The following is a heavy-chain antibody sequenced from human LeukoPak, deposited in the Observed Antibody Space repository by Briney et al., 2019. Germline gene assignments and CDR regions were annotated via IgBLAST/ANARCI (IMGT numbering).Heavy chain of an antibody. CDR3: ARARGNTYGYFEY. Sequence: GGSLRLSCAASGLTLSGYWMHWVRQAPGKGLVWVSRNGDASSTSYADSVKGRFTISRDNAKSTLYLQMNGLRVEDTAVYYCARARGNTYGYFEYWGQGTLVTVSS. CDR1: GLTLSGYW. CDR2: NGDASST. V-gene: IGHV3-74*01. J-gene: IGHJ4*02. D-gene: IGHD5-18*01.